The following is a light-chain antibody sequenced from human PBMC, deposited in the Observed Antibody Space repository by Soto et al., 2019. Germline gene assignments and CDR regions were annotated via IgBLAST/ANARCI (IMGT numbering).Light chain of an antibody. Sequence: EVVMTQSPATLSVSPGERATLSCRASQSVGIKLAWYQQKPGQAPRPLIYGASSRATGIPDRFSGSGSGTDFTLTISRLEPEDFAVYYCQQYGSSPQTFGQGTKVDI. CDR1: QSVGIK. J-gene: IGKJ1*01. CDR2: GAS. V-gene: IGKV3-20*01. CDR3: QQYGSSPQT.